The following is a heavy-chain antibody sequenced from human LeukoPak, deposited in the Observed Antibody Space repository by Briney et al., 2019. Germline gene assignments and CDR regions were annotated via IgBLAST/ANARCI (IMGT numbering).Heavy chain of an antibody. CDR1: GGSISSGGYS. D-gene: IGHD6-19*01. Sequence: SETLSLTCAVSGGSISSGGYSWSWIRQPPGKGLEWIGYIYHSGSTYYNPSLKSRVTISVDTSKNQFSLKLRSVTAADTAVYYCARDSSGWYIPDYWGQGTLVTVSS. CDR2: IYHSGST. CDR3: ARDSSGWYIPDY. V-gene: IGHV4-30-2*01. J-gene: IGHJ4*02.